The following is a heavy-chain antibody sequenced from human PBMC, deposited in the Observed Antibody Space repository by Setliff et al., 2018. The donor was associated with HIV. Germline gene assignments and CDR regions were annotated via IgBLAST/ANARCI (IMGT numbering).Heavy chain of an antibody. Sequence: PSETLSLTCTVSGGSISSGSYYWSWIRQPAGKGLEWIGHIYTRGSTNYNPSLKSRVTISVDTSKNQFSLKLSSVTAADTAVYYCARQMTIPGVAVTPVDYWGQGALVTVSS. V-gene: IGHV4-61*09. CDR2: IYTRGST. J-gene: IGHJ4*02. D-gene: IGHD3-3*01. CDR1: GGSISSGSYY. CDR3: ARQMTIPGVAVTPVDY.